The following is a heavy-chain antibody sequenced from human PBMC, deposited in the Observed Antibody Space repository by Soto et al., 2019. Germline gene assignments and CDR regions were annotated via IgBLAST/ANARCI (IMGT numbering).Heavy chain of an antibody. Sequence: QLQLQESGPGLVKPSETLSLTCTVSGGSISSSSYYWGWIRQPPGKGLEWIGSIYYSGSTYYNPSLKSRVTISVDTSKNQFSLKLSSVTAADTAVYYCATLGGPYDSSGYYYIEHGRSIYFDYWGQGTLVTVSS. CDR2: IYYSGST. J-gene: IGHJ4*02. CDR1: GGSISSSSYY. V-gene: IGHV4-39*01. D-gene: IGHD3-22*01. CDR3: ATLGGPYDSSGYYYIEHGRSIYFDY.